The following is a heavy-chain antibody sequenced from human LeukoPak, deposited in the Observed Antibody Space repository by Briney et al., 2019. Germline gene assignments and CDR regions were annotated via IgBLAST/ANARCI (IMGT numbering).Heavy chain of an antibody. CDR3: ASLDVDTALTENWFDP. Sequence: ASVKVSCKASGYTFTGYYMHWVRQAPGQGLEWMGWINPNGGGTNYAQKFQGRVTMTRDTSISTAYMELSRLRSDDTAVYYCASLDVDTALTENWFDPWGQGTLVTVSS. J-gene: IGHJ5*02. CDR2: INPNGGGT. V-gene: IGHV1-2*02. CDR1: GYTFTGYY. D-gene: IGHD5-18*01.